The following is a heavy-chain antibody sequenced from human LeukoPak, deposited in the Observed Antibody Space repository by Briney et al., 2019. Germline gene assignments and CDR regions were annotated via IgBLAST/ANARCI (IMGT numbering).Heavy chain of an antibody. CDR3: TSGYAGNSDYYYYMDV. J-gene: IGHJ6*03. D-gene: IGHD2-2*01. CDR2: IRRKGNNYVT. CDR1: GFTFSGSA. Sequence: TGGSLRLSCTASGFTFSGSALHWVRQPSGKGLEWIARIRRKGNNYVTAYAASVRGRFTISRVDSETTSFLQMNSLKIEDTALYYCTSGYAGNSDYYYYMDVWGKGTTVAVSS. V-gene: IGHV3-73*01.